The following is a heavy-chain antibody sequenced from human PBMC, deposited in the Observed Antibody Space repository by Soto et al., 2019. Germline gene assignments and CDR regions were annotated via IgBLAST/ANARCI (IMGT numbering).Heavy chain of an antibody. J-gene: IGHJ6*02. V-gene: IGHV4-4*02. Sequence: QVQLQESGPGLVKPSGTLSLTCAVSGGSISSRNWWTWVRQPPGNGLEWIGDIFHSGTTNYNPSLKSRLHISVDKSKNQFSLTLSSVTAADTAVYYCARGHEGDGGWGMDVWGQGTTVTVSS. CDR2: IFHSGTT. CDR3: ARGHEGDGGWGMDV. D-gene: IGHD1-26*01. CDR1: GGSISSRNW.